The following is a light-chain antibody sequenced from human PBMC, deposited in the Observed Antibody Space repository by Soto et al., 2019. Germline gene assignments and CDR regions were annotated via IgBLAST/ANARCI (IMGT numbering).Light chain of an antibody. J-gene: IGKJ4*01. V-gene: IGKV1-5*01. CDR3: QQANSFPPT. CDR2: HAS. Sequence: DIQMTQSPSTLSASVGDRVTITCRASQPMSTWLAWYQQRPGKAPNLLIYHASSLESGVPSRFSGSGSGTEFTLSISSLQPDDFATYYCQQANSFPPTFGGGTKVDI. CDR1: QPMSTW.